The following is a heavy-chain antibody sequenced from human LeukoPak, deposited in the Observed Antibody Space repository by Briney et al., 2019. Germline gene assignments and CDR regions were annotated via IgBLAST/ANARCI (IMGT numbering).Heavy chain of an antibody. D-gene: IGHD3-22*01. CDR3: ARDSSGYYPRGYFDY. V-gene: IGHV3-48*02. CDR1: GPTFSSYS. Sequence: GGSLRLSCAAPGPTFSSYSMNWVRQAPGKGLEWVSYISSSSSTIYYADSVKGRFTISRDNAKNSLYLQMNSLRDEDTAVYYCARDSSGYYPRGYFDYWGQGTLVTVSS. J-gene: IGHJ4*02. CDR2: ISSSSSTI.